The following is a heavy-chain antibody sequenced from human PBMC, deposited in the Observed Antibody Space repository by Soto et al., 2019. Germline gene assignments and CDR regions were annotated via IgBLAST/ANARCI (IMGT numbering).Heavy chain of an antibody. Sequence: EVQLVESGGGLVQPGGSLRLSCAAYGFAFSGFWMHWVRQAPGKGLVWVSRINSDTSVTAYAASVKGRFTISRDNAKNTLYLQMNSLRAEDTGVYYCAKDPRLELRGVASWGQGTQVTVSS. D-gene: IGHD1-7*01. CDR2: INSDTSVT. CDR1: GFAFSGFW. J-gene: IGHJ5*02. CDR3: AKDPRLELRGVAS. V-gene: IGHV3-74*01.